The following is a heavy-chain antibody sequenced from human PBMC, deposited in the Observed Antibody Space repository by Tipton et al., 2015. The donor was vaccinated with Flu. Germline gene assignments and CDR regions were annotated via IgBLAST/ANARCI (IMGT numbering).Heavy chain of an antibody. CDR2: MYTSGTA. CDR3: ARYGTYDGSRYFQH. Sequence: TLSLTCTVSGGSMSSFYWSWIRQPAGKGLEWIGRMYTSGTAKYNPSLKSRVTISVDTSKNQFSLKLSSVTAADTAVYYCARYGTYDGSRYFQHWGQGTLVTVFS. CDR1: GGSMSSFY. J-gene: IGHJ1*01. D-gene: IGHD1-26*01. V-gene: IGHV4-4*07.